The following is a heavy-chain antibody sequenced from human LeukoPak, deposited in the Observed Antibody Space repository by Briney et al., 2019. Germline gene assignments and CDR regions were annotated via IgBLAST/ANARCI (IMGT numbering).Heavy chain of an antibody. D-gene: IGHD6-13*01. Sequence: KPGESLKISCKGSGYSSTSYWIAWVRQMPGKGLEWMGIIYPGDSDTRYSPSFQGQVTISADKSISTAYLQWSSLEASDTAMYHCARQGSTSSWYKFDYWGQGTLVTVSS. V-gene: IGHV5-51*01. J-gene: IGHJ4*02. CDR3: ARQGSTSSWYKFDY. CDR2: IYPGDSDT. CDR1: GYSSTSYW.